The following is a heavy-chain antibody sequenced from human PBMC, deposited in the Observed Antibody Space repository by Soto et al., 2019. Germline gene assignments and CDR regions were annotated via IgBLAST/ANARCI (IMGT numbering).Heavy chain of an antibody. CDR2: IYYSGIT. CDR3: ARLDYGDYNFDY. Sequence: QLQLQESGPGLVKPSETLSLTCTVSGGSISSSSYYWGWIRQPPGKGLEWIGSIYYSGITYYNPSLKSRVTISVDTSKNQFSLKLSSVTAADTAVYYCARLDYGDYNFDYWGQGTLVTVSS. CDR1: GGSISSSSYY. V-gene: IGHV4-39*01. J-gene: IGHJ4*02. D-gene: IGHD4-17*01.